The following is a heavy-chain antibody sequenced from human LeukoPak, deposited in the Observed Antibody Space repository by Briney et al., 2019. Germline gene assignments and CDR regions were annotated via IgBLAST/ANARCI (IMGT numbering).Heavy chain of an antibody. CDR3: ARYPPGYYGMDV. CDR2: IYPGGSEV. J-gene: IGHJ6*02. CDR1: GYSFTTYW. Sequence: GESLKISCKASGYSFTTYWIGWVRQLPGRTLEWTGIIYPGGSEVRYSPSLQGQVTISADKSISTAYLQWSSLKASDNAIYYCARYPPGYYGMDVWGQGTTVTVSS. V-gene: IGHV5-51*01.